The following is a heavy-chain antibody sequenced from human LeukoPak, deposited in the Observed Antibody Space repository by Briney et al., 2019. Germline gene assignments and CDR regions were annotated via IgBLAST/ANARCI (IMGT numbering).Heavy chain of an antibody. CDR1: GGSFSGYY. D-gene: IGHD4-17*01. J-gene: IGHJ4*02. CDR3: ARGLLDDYGDYD. CDR2: INHSGST. V-gene: IGHV4-34*01. Sequence: PSETLSLTCAVYGGSFSGYYWNWIRQPPGKGLEWIGEINHSGSTNYNPSLKSRVTISVDTSKNQFSLKLSSVTAADTAVYYCARGLLDDYGDYDWGQGTLVTVSS.